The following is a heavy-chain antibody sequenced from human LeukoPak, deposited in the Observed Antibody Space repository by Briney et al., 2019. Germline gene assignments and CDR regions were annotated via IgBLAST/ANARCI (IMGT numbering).Heavy chain of an antibody. V-gene: IGHV4-34*01. CDR3: ARGGGYNWFDP. CDR1: GGSFSGYF. CDR2: INHSGST. J-gene: IGHJ5*02. Sequence: KPSETLSLTCAVYGGSFSGYFWSWICQPPGKGLEWIGEINHSGSTNYNPSLKSRVTISVDTSKNQFSLKLSSVTAADTAVYYCARGGGYNWFDPWGQGTLVTVSS.